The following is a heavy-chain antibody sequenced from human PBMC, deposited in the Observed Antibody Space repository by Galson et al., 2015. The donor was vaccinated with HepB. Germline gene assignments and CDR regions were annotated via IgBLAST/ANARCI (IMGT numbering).Heavy chain of an antibody. V-gene: IGHV4-59*01. CDR2: IYYSGST. CDR1: GGSISSYY. CDR3: ARDMGGNPALGYGMDV. D-gene: IGHD1-14*01. Sequence: SETLSLTCTVSGGSISSYYWSWIRQPPGKGLEWIGYIYYSGSTNYNPSLKSRVTISVDTSKNQFSLKLSSVTAADTAVYYCARDMGGNPALGYGMDVWGRGTTVTVSS. J-gene: IGHJ6*02.